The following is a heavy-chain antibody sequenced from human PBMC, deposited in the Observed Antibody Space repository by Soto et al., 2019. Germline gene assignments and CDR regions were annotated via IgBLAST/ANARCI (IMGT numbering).Heavy chain of an antibody. CDR1: GYSFTSYW. J-gene: IGHJ6*02. V-gene: IGHV5-10-1*01. CDR3: ARQDYDFWSGYYNYYYYGMDV. CDR2: IDPSDSYT. D-gene: IGHD3-3*01. Sequence: PGESLKISCKGSGYSFTSYWISWVRQMPGKGLEWMGRIDPSDSYTNYSPSFQGHVTISADKFISTAYLQWSSLKASDTAMYYCARQDYDFWSGYYNYYYYGMDVWGQGTTVTVSS.